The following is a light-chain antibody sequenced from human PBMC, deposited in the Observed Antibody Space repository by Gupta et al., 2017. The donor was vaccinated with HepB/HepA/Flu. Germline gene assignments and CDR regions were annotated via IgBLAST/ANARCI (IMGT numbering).Light chain of an antibody. J-gene: IGKJ5*01. CDR3: QQYITSPVT. Sequence: EIVLTQSPGTLSLSPGERATLSCRASQSVTGRYLAWYLQKPGQAPRLLMYGTSSRATGIPDRFSGSGSGTDFTLTISRLEPEDFAMYYCQQYITSPVTFGQGTRVEIK. V-gene: IGKV3-20*01. CDR1: QSVTGRY. CDR2: GTS.